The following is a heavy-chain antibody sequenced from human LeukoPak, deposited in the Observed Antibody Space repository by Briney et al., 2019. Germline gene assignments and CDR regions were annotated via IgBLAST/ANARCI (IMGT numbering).Heavy chain of an antibody. CDR3: ARRAPYSYEWSTLDY. Sequence: SETLSLTCTVSGGSISSYYWSWIRQPPGKGLEWIGCIYYSGSTNYNPSLKSRVTISVDTSRNQFSLKLSSVTAADTAVYYCARRAPYSYEWSTLDYWGQGTLVTVSS. D-gene: IGHD5-18*01. J-gene: IGHJ4*02. CDR1: GGSISSYY. CDR2: IYYSGST. V-gene: IGHV4-59*08.